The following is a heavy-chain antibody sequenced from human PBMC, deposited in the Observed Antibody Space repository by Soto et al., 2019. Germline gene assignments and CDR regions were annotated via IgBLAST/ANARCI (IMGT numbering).Heavy chain of an antibody. Sequence: SETLSLTCSASGGSITSSSHFWGWVRQPPGKGLEWIGTIYFTGNTYYTPSLKSRLTMSIDTSKNEFSLRLNSVTAADTAVYYCAPLSVSLSGPYGIHVWGQGTTVTVSS. J-gene: IGHJ6*02. CDR2: IYFTGNT. D-gene: IGHD2-15*01. CDR3: APLSVSLSGPYGIHV. V-gene: IGHV4-39*01. CDR1: GGSITSSSHF.